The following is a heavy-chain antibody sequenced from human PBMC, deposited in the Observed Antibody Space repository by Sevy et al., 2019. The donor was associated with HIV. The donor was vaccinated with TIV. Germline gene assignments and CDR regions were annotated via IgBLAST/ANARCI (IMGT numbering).Heavy chain of an antibody. V-gene: IGHV3-23*01. Sequence: GGSLRLSCAASGFTFSKYSMSWVRQPPGKGLEWVSTLSFGWGEINYAEAVKGRLTISRENSKSSGYLQMNNLRPEDTGVYYCAREGCTKPHDYWGQGTLVTVSS. CDR3: AREGCTKPHDY. J-gene: IGHJ4*02. CDR2: LSFGWGEI. D-gene: IGHD2-8*01. CDR1: GFTFSKYS.